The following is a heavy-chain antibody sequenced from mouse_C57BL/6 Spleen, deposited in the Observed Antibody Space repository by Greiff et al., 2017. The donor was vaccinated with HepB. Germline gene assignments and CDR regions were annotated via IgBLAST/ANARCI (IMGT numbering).Heavy chain of an antibody. J-gene: IGHJ2*01. Sequence: VQLQQSGPELVKPGASVKISCKASGYAFSSSWMNWVKQRPGKGLEWIGRIYPGDGGTNYNGKFKGKATLTADKSSSTAYMKLSSLTSEDSAVYFCASFITTVVATHYFDYWGQGTTLTVSS. CDR3: ASFITTVVATHYFDY. CDR1: GYAFSSSW. V-gene: IGHV1-82*01. D-gene: IGHD1-1*01. CDR2: IYPGDGGT.